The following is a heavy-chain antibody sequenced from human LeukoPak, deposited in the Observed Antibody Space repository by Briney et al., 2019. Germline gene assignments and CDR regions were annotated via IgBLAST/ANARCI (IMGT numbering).Heavy chain of an antibody. CDR3: TKTGTYSSSSGYIDS. Sequence: GRSLRLSCAASGFTFSSYSMNWVRQAPGKGLEWVSSISSSSSYIYYADSVKGRFTISRDNAKNSLYLQMNSLRAEDTALYYCTKTGTYSSSSGYIDSWGQGTLVTVSS. J-gene: IGHJ4*02. CDR1: GFTFSSYS. CDR2: ISSSSSYI. D-gene: IGHD6-6*01. V-gene: IGHV3-21*04.